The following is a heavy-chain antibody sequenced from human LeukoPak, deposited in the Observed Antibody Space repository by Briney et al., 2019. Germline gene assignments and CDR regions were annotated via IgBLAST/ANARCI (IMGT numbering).Heavy chain of an antibody. V-gene: IGHV4-59*12. CDR3: ARDKGSSGSRRYYFDY. Sequence: PSETLSLTCTVSGGSISSYYWSWIRQPPGKGLEWIGYIYYSGSTNYNPSLKSRVTISVDTSKNQFSLKLSSVTAADTAVYYCARDKGSSGSRRYYFDYWGQGTLVTVSS. CDR1: GGSISSYY. D-gene: IGHD3-22*01. CDR2: IYYSGST. J-gene: IGHJ4*02.